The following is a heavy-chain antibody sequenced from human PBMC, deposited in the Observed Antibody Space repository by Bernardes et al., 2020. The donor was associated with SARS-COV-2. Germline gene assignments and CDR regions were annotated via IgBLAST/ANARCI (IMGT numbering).Heavy chain of an antibody. Sequence: ASMKVSCKASGYTFTGYYMHWVRQAPGQGLEWMGWINPNSGGTNYAQKFQGRVTMTRDTSISTAYMELSRLRSDDTAVYYCARDPSASLSGYFDYWGQGTLVTVSS. D-gene: IGHD1-26*01. CDR1: GYTFTGYY. CDR2: INPNSGGT. V-gene: IGHV1-2*02. J-gene: IGHJ4*02. CDR3: ARDPSASLSGYFDY.